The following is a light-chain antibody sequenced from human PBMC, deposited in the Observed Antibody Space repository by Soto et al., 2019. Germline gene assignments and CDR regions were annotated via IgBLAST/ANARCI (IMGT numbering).Light chain of an antibody. CDR2: AAS. CDR3: QKYDSGLRT. CDR1: RNVSIY. V-gene: IGKV1-27*01. J-gene: IGKJ4*01. Sequence: EIPLTQSPSSLAASVGDRLTLTCRASRNVSIYLNWYQHKPGKPPKLLMYAASTVQPGVPSRFSASGYGTDFTFTISSLQPEDVATYYCQKYDSGLRTFGGGTTVEIK.